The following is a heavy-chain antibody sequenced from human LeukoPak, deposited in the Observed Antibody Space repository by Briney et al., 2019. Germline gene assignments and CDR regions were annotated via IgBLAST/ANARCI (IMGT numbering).Heavy chain of an antibody. D-gene: IGHD3-9*01. CDR1: VGTFSSYA. Sequence: SVKVSCKASVGTFSSYAISWVRQAPGQGLEWMGRIIPIFGTANYAQKFQGRVTTTTDESTSTAYMELSSLRSEDTAVYYCARELRYFDWPGYYMDVWGKGTTVSVSS. CDR3: ARELRYFDWPGYYMDV. V-gene: IGHV1-69*05. CDR2: IIPIFGTA. J-gene: IGHJ6*03.